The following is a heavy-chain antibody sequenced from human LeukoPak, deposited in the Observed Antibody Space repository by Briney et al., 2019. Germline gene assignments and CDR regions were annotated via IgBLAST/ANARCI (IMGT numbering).Heavy chain of an antibody. V-gene: IGHV3-30*18. J-gene: IGHJ4*02. CDR3: AKLGFDSSGSHSLVDY. Sequence: GGSLRLSCAASGFTFSGYGMHWVRQPPGKGLEWVGFVSYDGSKKFYADFVKGRFSISRDNSKNTLYVQMNSLGAEDTALYYCAKLGFDSSGSHSLVDYWGQGTPVTVTS. D-gene: IGHD3-22*01. CDR1: GFTFSGYG. CDR2: VSYDGSKK.